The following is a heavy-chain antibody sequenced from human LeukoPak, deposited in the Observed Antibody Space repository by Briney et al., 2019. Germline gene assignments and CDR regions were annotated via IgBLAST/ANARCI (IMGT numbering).Heavy chain of an antibody. Sequence: GGSLRLSCAASGFTFNDYGMNWVRQAPGKGLEWVSFISSGGAYTYYADSVRGRFTISRINAENSLFLQMNSLRAEDTAVYYCVSGISYLDAESHWGQGTLVTVSS. J-gene: IGHJ1*01. CDR2: ISSGGAYT. CDR1: GFTFNDYG. V-gene: IGHV3-21*01. D-gene: IGHD5-18*01. CDR3: VSGISYLDAESH.